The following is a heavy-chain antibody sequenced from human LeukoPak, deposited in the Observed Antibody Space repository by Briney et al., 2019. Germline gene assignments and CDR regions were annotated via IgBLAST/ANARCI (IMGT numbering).Heavy chain of an antibody. CDR2: TNPSGGST. D-gene: IGHD5-24*01. CDR1: GYTFTSYY. Sequence: ASVKVSCKASGYTFTSYYMHWVRQAPGQGLEWMGITNPSGGSTSYAQKFQGRVTMTRDTSTSTVYMELSSLRSEDTAVYYCARGRDGYNWISAFDIWGQGTMVTVSS. J-gene: IGHJ3*02. CDR3: ARGRDGYNWISAFDI. V-gene: IGHV1-46*01.